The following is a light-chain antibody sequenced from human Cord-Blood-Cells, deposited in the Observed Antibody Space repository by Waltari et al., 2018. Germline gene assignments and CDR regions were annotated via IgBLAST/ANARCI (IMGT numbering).Light chain of an antibody. V-gene: IGKV3-20*01. Sequence: EIVLTQFPGTLSLSPGERATLSCRASQSVSSSYLAWYQQKPGQAARLLSYGASSRATGIPDRFSGSGSGTDFTLTISRLEPEDFAVYYCQQYGSSPLTFGGGTKVEIK. CDR2: GAS. CDR1: QSVSSSY. CDR3: QQYGSSPLT. J-gene: IGKJ4*01.